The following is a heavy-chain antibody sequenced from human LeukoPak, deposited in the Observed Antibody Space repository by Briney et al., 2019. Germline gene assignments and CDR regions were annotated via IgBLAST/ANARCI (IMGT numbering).Heavy chain of an antibody. V-gene: IGHV4-34*01. CDR2: INHSGST. D-gene: IGHD2-2*01. CDR1: GGSFSGYY. Sequence: SETLSLTCAVYGGSFSGYYWSWIRQPPGKGLEWIGEINHSGSTNYNPSLKSRVTISVDTSKNQFSLKLSSVTAADTAVYYCARRWGYCSSTSCRTLDYWGQGTLVTVSS. J-gene: IGHJ4*02. CDR3: ARRWGYCSSTSCRTLDY.